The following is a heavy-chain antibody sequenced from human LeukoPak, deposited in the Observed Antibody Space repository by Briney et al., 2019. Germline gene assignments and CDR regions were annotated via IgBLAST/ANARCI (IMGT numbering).Heavy chain of an antibody. CDR3: AKTAHYGSGSYAGYYYYMDV. J-gene: IGHJ6*03. CDR1: GFTFSSYG. Sequence: VGSLRLSCAASGFTFSSYGMHWVRQAPGKGLEWVAVIWYDGSNKYYADSVKGRFTISRDNSKNTLYLQMNSLRAEDTAVYYCAKTAHYGSGSYAGYYYYMDVWGKGTTVTVSS. V-gene: IGHV3-33*06. CDR2: IWYDGSNK. D-gene: IGHD3-10*01.